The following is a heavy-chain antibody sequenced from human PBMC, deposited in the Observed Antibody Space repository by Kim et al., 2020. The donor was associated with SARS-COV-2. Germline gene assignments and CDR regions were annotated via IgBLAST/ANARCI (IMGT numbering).Heavy chain of an antibody. J-gene: IGHJ4*02. V-gene: IGHV4-34*01. D-gene: IGHD3-22*01. CDR3: ARDGYDSSGYLDY. Sequence: YNPSLKSRVTISVDTSKTQFSLKLSSVTAADTAVYYCARDGYDSSGYLDYWGQGTLVTVSS.